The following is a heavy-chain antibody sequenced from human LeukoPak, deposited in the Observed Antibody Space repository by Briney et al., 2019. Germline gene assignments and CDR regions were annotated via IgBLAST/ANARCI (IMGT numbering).Heavy chain of an antibody. V-gene: IGHV4-59*01. J-gene: IGHJ4*02. CDR1: VGSIISYY. Sequence: PSETLSLTCTVSVGSIISYYWSWIRQPPRKGLEWIGYIYYSGSTNYNPSLKSRVTISVDTSKNQFSLKLSSVTAADTAVYYCARAGWDGYNFFLDYWGQGTLVTVSS. CDR2: IYYSGST. CDR3: ARAGWDGYNFFLDY. D-gene: IGHD5-24*01.